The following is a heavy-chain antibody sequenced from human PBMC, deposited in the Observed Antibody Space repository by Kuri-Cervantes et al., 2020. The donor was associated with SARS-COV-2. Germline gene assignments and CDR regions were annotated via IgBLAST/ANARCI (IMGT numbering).Heavy chain of an antibody. CDR1: GFTVSTNY. D-gene: IGHD5-12*01. CDR3: ARGRGGYDFDP. Sequence: GESLKISCVVSGFTVSTNYMSWVRQAPGKGLEWVSVIYSGGSTYYANSVKGRFTISRDNSKNTLYLQMGSLRAEDMAVYYCARGRGGYDFDPWGQGTLVTVSS. CDR2: IYSGGST. V-gene: IGHV3-66*01. J-gene: IGHJ5*02.